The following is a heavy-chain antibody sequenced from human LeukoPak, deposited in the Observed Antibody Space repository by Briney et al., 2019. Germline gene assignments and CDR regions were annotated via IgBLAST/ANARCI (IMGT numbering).Heavy chain of an antibody. D-gene: IGHD3-10*01. CDR2: ISSSSSYI. J-gene: IGHJ4*02. CDR1: GSTFSSYS. CDR3: ARDGYGNYYGSGSYSY. V-gene: IGHV3-21*01. Sequence: PGGSLRLSCAASGSTFSSYSMNWVRQAPGKGLEWVSSISSSSSYIYYADSVKGRFTISRDNAKNSLYLQMNSLRAEDTAVYYCARDGYGNYYGSGSYSYWGQGTLVTVSS.